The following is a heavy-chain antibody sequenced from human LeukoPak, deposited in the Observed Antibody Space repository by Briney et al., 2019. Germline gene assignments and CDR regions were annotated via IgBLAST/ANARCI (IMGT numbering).Heavy chain of an antibody. CDR2: IYHSGGT. Sequence: SETLSLTCSVSGYSIDGGYYWDWIRQPPGKVLEWIGTIYHSGGTYYHPSLQSRVTTSLDASKNQFSLQMRSVIAADTAVYYCARADYDLLSKDSWFDPWGQGTLVTVSS. J-gene: IGHJ5*02. V-gene: IGHV4-38-2*02. CDR3: ARADYDLLSKDSWFDP. D-gene: IGHD3-16*01. CDR1: GYSIDGGYY.